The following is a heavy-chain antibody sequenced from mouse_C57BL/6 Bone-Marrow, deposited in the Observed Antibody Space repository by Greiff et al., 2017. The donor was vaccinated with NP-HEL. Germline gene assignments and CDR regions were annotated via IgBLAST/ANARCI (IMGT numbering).Heavy chain of an antibody. J-gene: IGHJ1*03. CDR1: GFSLTSYG. V-gene: IGHV2-2*01. CDR3: ARKPSNPWYFDV. CDR2: IWSGGST. Sequence: QVQLKQSGPGLVQPSQSLSITCTVSGFSLTSYGVHWVRQSPGKGLEWLGVIWSGGSTDYNAAFISRLSISKDNSKSQVFFKMNSLQADYTAIYYCARKPSNPWYFDVWGTGTTVTVSS.